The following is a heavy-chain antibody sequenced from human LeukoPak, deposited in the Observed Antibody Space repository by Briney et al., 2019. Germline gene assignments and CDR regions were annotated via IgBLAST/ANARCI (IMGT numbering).Heavy chain of an antibody. CDR1: GYTFTSFG. CDR2: ISAYNGNT. J-gene: IGHJ1*01. CDR3: ATALSPHYYDSSGYYLQH. V-gene: IGHV1-18*01. D-gene: IGHD3-22*01. Sequence: ASVKVSCKASGYTFTSFGINWVRQAPGQGLEWMGWISAYNGNTNYAQKFQGRVTMTEDTSTDTAYMELSSLRSEDTAVYYCATALSPHYYDSSGYYLQHWGQGTLVTVSS.